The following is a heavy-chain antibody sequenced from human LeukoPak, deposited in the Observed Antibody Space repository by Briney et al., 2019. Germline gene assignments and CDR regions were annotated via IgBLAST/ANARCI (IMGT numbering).Heavy chain of an antibody. J-gene: IGHJ4*02. CDR3: AQDIGWLQFAY. CDR2: IKSKTDGGTT. V-gene: IGHV3-15*01. D-gene: IGHD5-24*01. CDR1: GFTFSNAW. Sequence: GGSLRLSCAASGFTFSNAWMSWVRQAPGKGREWVGRIKSKTDGGTTDYAAPVKGRFTISTDHSKNTLYLQMNSLRGDDTAVYYCAQDIGWLQFAYWGQGTLVTVSS.